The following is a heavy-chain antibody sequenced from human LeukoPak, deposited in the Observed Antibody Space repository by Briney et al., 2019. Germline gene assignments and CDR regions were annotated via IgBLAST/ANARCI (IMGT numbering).Heavy chain of an antibody. CDR3: ARDQVSFLSSWSPGY. Sequence: GGSLRLSCAASGFTFSSYEMNWVRQAPGKGLEWVSYISGSGSTIYYADSVKGRFTISRDNAKNSLYLQMNSLRAEDTAVYYCARDQVSFLSSWSPGYWGQGTLVTVSS. D-gene: IGHD6-6*01. CDR1: GFTFSSYE. J-gene: IGHJ4*02. CDR2: ISGSGSTI. V-gene: IGHV3-48*03.